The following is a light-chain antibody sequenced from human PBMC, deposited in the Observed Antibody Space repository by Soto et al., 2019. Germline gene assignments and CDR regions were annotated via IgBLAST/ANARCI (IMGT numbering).Light chain of an antibody. CDR3: QQYGRSPLT. CDR1: QSVRNNY. J-gene: IGKJ4*01. CDR2: DAS. V-gene: IGKV3-20*01. Sequence: EIVLTQSPDTLSLSPGERATLSCRASQSVRNNYLAWYQQKPGQAPRFLIYDASSRATGIPDRFSGSGSGTDLPLTISRLEPEDFAVYYCQQYGRSPLTFGGGTKVEIK.